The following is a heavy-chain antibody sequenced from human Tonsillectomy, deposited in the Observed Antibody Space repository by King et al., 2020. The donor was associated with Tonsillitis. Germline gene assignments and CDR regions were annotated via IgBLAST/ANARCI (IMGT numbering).Heavy chain of an antibody. Sequence: VQLVESGGDLVQPGGSLRLSCAASGFASSSYAMSWVRQAPGKGLEWVASINNGGNPYYADSAKGRFSISRDSSRNTVYLQIKSLRVEDTALYFCAKDHLSSGWPAFDHWGQGTQVTVSS. CDR1: GFASSSYA. V-gene: IGHV3-23*04. CDR3: AKDHLSSGWPAFDH. D-gene: IGHD6-19*01. CDR2: INNGGNP. J-gene: IGHJ4*02.